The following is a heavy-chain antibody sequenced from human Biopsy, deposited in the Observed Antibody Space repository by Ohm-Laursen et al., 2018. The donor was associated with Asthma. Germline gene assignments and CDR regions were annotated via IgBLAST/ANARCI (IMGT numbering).Heavy chain of an antibody. V-gene: IGHV3-30-3*01. J-gene: IGHJ4*02. Sequence: RSLRLSCAASGLTFSSYAMHWVRQAPGKGLEWVAVISYDGSNKYYADSVKGRFTISRDNSKNTLYLQMNSLRAEDTAVYYCAREGIAVAHFDYWGQGTLVTVSS. CDR2: ISYDGSNK. CDR3: AREGIAVAHFDY. CDR1: GLTFSSYA. D-gene: IGHD6-19*01.